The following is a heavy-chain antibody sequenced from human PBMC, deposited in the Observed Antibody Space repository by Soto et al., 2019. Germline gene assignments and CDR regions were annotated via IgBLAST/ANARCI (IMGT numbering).Heavy chain of an antibody. CDR3: AREGRIVVVVAATEGYYGMDV. J-gene: IGHJ6*02. Sequence: GGSLRLSCAASGFTFSSYAMHWVRQAPGKGLEWVAVISYDGSNKYYADSVKGRFTISRDNSKNTLYLQMNSLRAEDTAVYYCAREGRIVVVVAATEGYYGMDVWGQGTTVTVSS. D-gene: IGHD2-15*01. CDR1: GFTFSSYA. V-gene: IGHV3-30-3*01. CDR2: ISYDGSNK.